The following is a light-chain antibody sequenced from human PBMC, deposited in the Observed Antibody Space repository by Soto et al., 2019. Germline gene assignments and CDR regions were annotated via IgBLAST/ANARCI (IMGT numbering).Light chain of an antibody. J-gene: IGLJ1*01. Sequence: QSVLTQPPSVSGAPGQRVTISCTGSSSNIGAGYNVHWYQQLPGTAPKLLVYGNSNRPSGVPDRFSVSKSGTSASLAITGLQAEDEADYYCQSYDSSLSSYVFGTGTKLTVL. V-gene: IGLV1-40*01. CDR1: SSNIGAGYN. CDR2: GNS. CDR3: QSYDSSLSSYV.